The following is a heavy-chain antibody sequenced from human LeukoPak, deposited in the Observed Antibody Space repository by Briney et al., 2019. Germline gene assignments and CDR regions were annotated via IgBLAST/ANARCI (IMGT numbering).Heavy chain of an antibody. J-gene: IGHJ6*02. CDR3: ARDQKVGATPYFGMDV. V-gene: IGHV1-69*13. D-gene: IGHD1-26*01. Sequence: SVQVSCKASGGTLSSYAISWVRQAPGQGLAWMGGIIPIFGTANYAQKCQDRVTITADESTSTAYMELSSLRSEDTAVYYCARDQKVGATPYFGMDVWGQGTTVTVSS. CDR2: IIPIFGTA. CDR1: GGTLSSYA.